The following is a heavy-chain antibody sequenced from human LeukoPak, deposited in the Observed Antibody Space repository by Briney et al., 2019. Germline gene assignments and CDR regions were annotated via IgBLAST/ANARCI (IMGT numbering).Heavy chain of an antibody. CDR2: ISSSSSYI. J-gene: IGHJ4*02. V-gene: IGHV3-21*01. D-gene: IGHD1-26*01. CDR1: GFTFSGYS. CDR3: ARDGSYDSLNDY. Sequence: GGSLRLSCAASGFTFSGYSMNWVRQAPGKGLEWFSSISSSSSYIYYADSVKGRFTISRDNAKNSLYLQMNSLRAEDTAVYYCARDGSYDSLNDYWGQGTLVTVSS.